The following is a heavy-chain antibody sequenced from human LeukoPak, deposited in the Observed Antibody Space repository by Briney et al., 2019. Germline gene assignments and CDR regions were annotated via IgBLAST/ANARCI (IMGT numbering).Heavy chain of an antibody. J-gene: IGHJ4*02. D-gene: IGHD3-16*02. CDR1: GDSVSSNSAA. CDR2: TYYRSKWYN. Sequence: SQTLSLTCAISGDSVSSNSAAWNWIRQPPSRGLEWLGRTYYRSKWYNDYAVSVKSRITINPDTSKNQFSLQLNSVTPEDTAVYYCAVSYDYVWGSYRPGPFDYWGQGTLVTVSS. CDR3: AVSYDYVWGSYRPGPFDY. V-gene: IGHV6-1*01.